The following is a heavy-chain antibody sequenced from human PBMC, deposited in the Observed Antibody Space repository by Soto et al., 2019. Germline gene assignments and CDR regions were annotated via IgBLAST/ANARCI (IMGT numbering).Heavy chain of an antibody. V-gene: IGHV6-1*01. J-gene: IGHJ5*01. D-gene: IGHD2-8*01. CDR2: TYYMSTWSY. CDR3: VRLIGNSWLDS. CDR1: GDSVATTSAT. Sequence: SPTLSLTSAISGDSVATTSATWDRIWQSPSRGLEWQGRTYYMSTWSYHYAVSVQRRITINPDTSNNQFSLHLSSVTPDDTAVYYCVRLIGNSWLDSCGQGTPVTVSS.